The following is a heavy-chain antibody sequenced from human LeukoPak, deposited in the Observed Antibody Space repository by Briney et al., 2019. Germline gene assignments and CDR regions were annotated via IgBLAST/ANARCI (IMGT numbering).Heavy chain of an antibody. J-gene: IGHJ4*02. CDR1: GFTFSSYI. D-gene: IGHD3-16*02. CDR2: ISSSSSYI. V-gene: IGHV3-21*01. CDR3: ARAASGIYDYVWGSYRPHFDY. Sequence: GGSLRLSCAAPGFTFSSYIMNWVRQAPGKGLEWVSSISSSSSYIYYADSVKGRFTISRDNAKNSLYLQMNSLRAEDTAVYYCARAASGIYDYVWGSYRPHFDYWGQGTLVTVSS.